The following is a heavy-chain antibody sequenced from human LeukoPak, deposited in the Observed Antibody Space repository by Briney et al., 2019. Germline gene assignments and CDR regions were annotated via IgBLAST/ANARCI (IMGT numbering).Heavy chain of an antibody. V-gene: IGHV4-34*01. J-gene: IGHJ4*02. CDR3: ARVHYDSSGYLPDY. CDR1: GGSFSGYY. Sequence: PSETLSLTCAVYGGSFSGYYWSWIRQPPGKGLEWIGEINHSGSTNYNPSLKSRVTISVDTSKNQFSLKLSSVTAADTAVYYCARVHYDSSGYLPDYWGQGTLVTVSS. CDR2: INHSGST. D-gene: IGHD3-22*01.